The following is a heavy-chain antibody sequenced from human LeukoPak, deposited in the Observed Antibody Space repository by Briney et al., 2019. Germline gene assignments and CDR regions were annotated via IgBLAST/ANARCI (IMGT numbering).Heavy chain of an antibody. V-gene: IGHV4-34*01. CDR1: GGSISTYY. J-gene: IGHJ6*03. CDR3: ARGQLRYFDWLPMDV. D-gene: IGHD3-9*01. Sequence: SEALSLTCTVSGGSISTYYWSWVRQPPGKGLEWIGEINHSGSTNCNPSLKSRVTISVDTSKNQFSLKLSSVTAADTAVYYCARGQLRYFDWLPMDVWGKGTTVTVSS. CDR2: INHSGST.